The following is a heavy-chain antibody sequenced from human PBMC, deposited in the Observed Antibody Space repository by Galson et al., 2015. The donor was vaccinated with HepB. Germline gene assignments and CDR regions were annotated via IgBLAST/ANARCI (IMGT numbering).Heavy chain of an antibody. D-gene: IGHD3-22*01. J-gene: IGHJ4*02. Sequence: PALVKPTQTLTLTCTFSGFSLCTSGVGVGWIRQPPGKALEWLELIYWDDDKRYSPSLKSRLTITKDTSKNQVVLTMTNMGPVDTATYYCAHFQWDYYDSSGYYFDYWGQGTLVTVSS. CDR2: IYWDDDK. CDR3: AHFQWDYYDSSGYYFDY. CDR1: GFSLCTSGVG. V-gene: IGHV2-5*02.